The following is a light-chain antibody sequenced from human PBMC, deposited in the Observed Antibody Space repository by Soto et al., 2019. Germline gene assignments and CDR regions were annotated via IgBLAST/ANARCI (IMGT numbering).Light chain of an antibody. V-gene: IGKV3-11*01. Sequence: EIVLTQSPATLYLSPGERATLSCRASQTINNYLAWYQQKPGQAPRLLIFVASNRATGIPARFSGSGSGTDFTLTISSLEPEDFAVYYCQQRTNWPALTFGGGTKIEIK. CDR2: VAS. CDR1: QTINNY. J-gene: IGKJ4*01. CDR3: QQRTNWPALT.